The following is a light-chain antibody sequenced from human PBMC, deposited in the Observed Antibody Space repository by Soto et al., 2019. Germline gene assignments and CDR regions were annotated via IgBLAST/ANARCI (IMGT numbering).Light chain of an antibody. CDR2: DVS. J-gene: IGLJ3*02. V-gene: IGLV2-11*01. CDR1: SSDVGGYNY. Sequence: QSALTQPRSVSGSPGQSVTISCTGTSSDVGGYNYVSWFQHHPGKAPKLMIYDVSKRPSGVPDRFSGSKSGNTASLTISGLQAEDEADYYCCSFAGSYTLVFDGGTKLTVL. CDR3: CSFAGSYTLV.